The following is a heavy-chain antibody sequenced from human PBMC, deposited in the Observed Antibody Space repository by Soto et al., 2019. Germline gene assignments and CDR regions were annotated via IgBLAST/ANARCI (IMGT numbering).Heavy chain of an antibody. J-gene: IGHJ6*02. V-gene: IGHV3-30-3*02. D-gene: IGHD3-16*02. CDR3: AKRTDDYFWGSCRYYYFYGMDV. CDR1: GFTFSSYA. Sequence: GGSLRLSCAASGFTFSSYAMHWVRQAPGKGLEWVAVISYDGSKKYYADSVKGRFTISRDNSKNTLYLQMNSLRAEDTAVYYCAKRTDDYFWGSCRYYYFYGMDVWGQGTTVTVSS. CDR2: ISYDGSKK.